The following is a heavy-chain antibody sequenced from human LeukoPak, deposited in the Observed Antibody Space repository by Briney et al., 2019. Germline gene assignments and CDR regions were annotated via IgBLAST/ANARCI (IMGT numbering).Heavy chain of an antibody. CDR3: AKCGDYDFWSNMYYYYGMDV. J-gene: IGHJ6*02. CDR1: GFTFSSYA. Sequence: GGSLRLSCAASGFTFSSYAMSWVRQAPGKGLEWVSAISGSGGSTYYADSVKGRFTISRYNSKNTLYLQMNSLRAEDTAVYYCAKCGDYDFWSNMYYYYGMDVWGQGTTVTVSS. CDR2: ISGSGGST. D-gene: IGHD3-3*01. V-gene: IGHV3-23*01.